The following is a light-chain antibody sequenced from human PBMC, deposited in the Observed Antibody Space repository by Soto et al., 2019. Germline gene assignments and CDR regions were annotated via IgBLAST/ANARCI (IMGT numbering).Light chain of an antibody. CDR3: SSYAGSNNLGV. Sequence: QSALTQPPSAPGSPGQSVTISCKGTSRDVGGYNYDSWYQQHPGKAPKLLIYEVSKRRSGVPDRFSGAKSGNTASLTVSGLQAEDEADYYCSSYAGSNNLGVFGGGTKLTVL. V-gene: IGLV2-8*01. CDR1: SRDVGGYNY. J-gene: IGLJ2*01. CDR2: EVS.